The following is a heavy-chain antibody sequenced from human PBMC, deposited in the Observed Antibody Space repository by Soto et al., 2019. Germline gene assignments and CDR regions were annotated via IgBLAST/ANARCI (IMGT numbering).Heavy chain of an antibody. V-gene: IGHV4-59*01. J-gene: IGHJ6*02. CDR3: ARDKEIAAAATYYYYGMDV. CDR1: GGSISSYY. CDR2: IYYSGST. Sequence: SETLSLTCTVSGGSISSYYWSWIRQPPGKGLEWIGYIYYSGSTNYNPSLKSRVTISVDTSKNQFSLKLSSVTAADTAVYYCARDKEIAAAATYYYYGMDVWGQGTTVTVSS. D-gene: IGHD6-13*01.